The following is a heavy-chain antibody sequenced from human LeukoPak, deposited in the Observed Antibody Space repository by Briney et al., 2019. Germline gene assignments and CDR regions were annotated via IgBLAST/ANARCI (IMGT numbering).Heavy chain of an antibody. D-gene: IGHD1-1*01. CDR1: GGTFSSYA. CDR3: ARVGTEVDYFDY. J-gene: IGHJ4*02. V-gene: IGHV1-69*06. CDR2: IIPIFGTA. Sequence: SVTVSCKASGGTFSSYAISWVRQAPGQGLDWMGGIIPIFGTANYAQKFQGRVTITADKSTSTAYMELSSLRSEDTAVYYCARVGTEVDYFDYWGQGTLVTVSS.